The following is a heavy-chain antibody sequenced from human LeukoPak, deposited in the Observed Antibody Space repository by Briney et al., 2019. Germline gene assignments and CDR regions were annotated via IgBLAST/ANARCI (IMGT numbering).Heavy chain of an antibody. Sequence: ASVKVSCKASGGTFSSYAISWVRQAPGQGLEWMGGIIPIFGTANYAQKFQGRVTITTDESTSTAYMELSSLRSEDTAVYYCARVPLEWFGEPLNWFDPWGQGTLVTVSS. CDR2: IIPIFGTA. D-gene: IGHD3-10*01. V-gene: IGHV1-69*05. J-gene: IGHJ5*02. CDR3: ARVPLEWFGEPLNWFDP. CDR1: GGTFSSYA.